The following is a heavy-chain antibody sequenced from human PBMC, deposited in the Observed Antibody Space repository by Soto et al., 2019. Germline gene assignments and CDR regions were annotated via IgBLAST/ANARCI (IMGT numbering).Heavy chain of an antibody. D-gene: IGHD2-15*01. J-gene: IGHJ6*02. V-gene: IGHV4-39*01. CDR1: GGSISSTDHY. Sequence: SETLSLTCTVSGGSISSTDHYWGWVRQPPGKGLEWLGSIYFAGSTFHNPALKSRATISVDTSRNQLSLRLTTVTASDTAVYYCARLVFHCLRGSCDDYSFYGLDVWGQGTTVTVS. CDR2: IYFAGST. CDR3: ARLVFHCLRGSCDDYSFYGLDV.